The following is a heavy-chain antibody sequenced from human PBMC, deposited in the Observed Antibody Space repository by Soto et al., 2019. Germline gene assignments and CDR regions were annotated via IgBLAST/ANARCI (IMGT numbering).Heavy chain of an antibody. CDR3: AIFLLGGHYDFWSGPSPIYGMDV. V-gene: IGHV1-2*02. CDR1: GYTFTGYH. D-gene: IGHD3-3*01. CDR2: INPNSGGT. J-gene: IGHJ6*02. Sequence: GASVKVSCKASGYTFTGYHMHWVRQAPGQGLEWMGWINPNSGGTNYAQKFQGRVTMTRDTSISTAYMELSRLRSDDTAVYYCAIFLLGGHYDFWSGPSPIYGMDVWGQGTTVTVSS.